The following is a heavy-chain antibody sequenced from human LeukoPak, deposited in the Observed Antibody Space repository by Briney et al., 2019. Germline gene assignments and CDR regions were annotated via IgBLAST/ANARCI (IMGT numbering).Heavy chain of an antibody. CDR3: ARDEGRDYYDSSGYYYTHEYFQH. Sequence: ASVKVSCKASGYTFTSYGISWVRQAPGQGLEWMGWISAYNGNTNYAQKLQGRVTMTTDTSTSTAYMELRSLRSDDTAVYYCARDEGRDYYDSSGYYYTHEYFQHWGQGTLVTVSS. V-gene: IGHV1-18*01. CDR1: GYTFTSYG. D-gene: IGHD3-22*01. CDR2: ISAYNGNT. J-gene: IGHJ1*01.